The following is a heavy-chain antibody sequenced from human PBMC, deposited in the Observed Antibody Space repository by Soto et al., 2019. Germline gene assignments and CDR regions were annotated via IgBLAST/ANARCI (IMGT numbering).Heavy chain of an antibody. CDR2: ISYDGSNR. V-gene: IGHV3-30*18. D-gene: IGHD2-2*01. Sequence: WVTLRLSCAASPFTFTSYGMHWVRQAPGKGLERVTFISYDGSNRYYADSVKGRFGISRDKSKNTLCRQMNSLRAEYNGFNYCAKSLADCSTASCYSFYY. J-gene: IGHJ6*03. CDR1: PFTFTSYG. CDR3: AKSLADCSTASCYSFYY.